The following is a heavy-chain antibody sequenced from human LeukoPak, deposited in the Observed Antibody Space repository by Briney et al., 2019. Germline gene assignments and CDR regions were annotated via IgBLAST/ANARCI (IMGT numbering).Heavy chain of an antibody. CDR2: IYSYGNT. D-gene: IGHD1-14*01. CDR1: GASINNNY. V-gene: IGHV4-59*01. J-gene: IGHJ2*01. CDR3: ASGTFDGPLYGTYWYFHV. Sequence: SETLSLTCAVSGASINNNYWTWVRQPPGKGLEWIGYIYSYGNTNYNPSLKGRVTMSIETSKNQFSLQLPSVTAADTAVYYCASGTFDGPLYGTYWYFHVWGRGTLVTVSS.